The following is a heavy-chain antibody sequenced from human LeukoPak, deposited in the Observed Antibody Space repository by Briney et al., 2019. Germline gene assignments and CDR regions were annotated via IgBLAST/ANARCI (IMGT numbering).Heavy chain of an antibody. CDR1: GGSISSYY. Sequence: SETLSLTCTVSGGSISSYYWSWIRQPPGKGLEWIGYIYYSGSTNYNPSLKSRVTISVDTSKNQFSLKLSSVTAADTAVYYCARLRGRAMAASLNFDYWGQGTLVTVSS. CDR2: IYYSGST. D-gene: IGHD5-18*01. CDR3: ARLRGRAMAASLNFDY. V-gene: IGHV4-59*08. J-gene: IGHJ4*02.